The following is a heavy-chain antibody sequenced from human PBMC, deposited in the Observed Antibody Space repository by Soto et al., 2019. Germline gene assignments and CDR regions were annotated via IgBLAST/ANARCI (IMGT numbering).Heavy chain of an antibody. J-gene: IGHJ5*02. CDR1: GFIFENFG. D-gene: IGHD1-26*01. V-gene: IGHV3-23*01. Sequence: LRLSCAASGFIFENFGMSWVRQAPGKGLEWISSISGSGFKKYYADSVKGRFTISRDNSKSTVYLELNNLSAEDTAVYHCAKNQGVELVPLATVDWFDPWGQGSVVTVPQ. CDR2: ISGSGFKK. CDR3: AKNQGVELVPLATVDWFDP.